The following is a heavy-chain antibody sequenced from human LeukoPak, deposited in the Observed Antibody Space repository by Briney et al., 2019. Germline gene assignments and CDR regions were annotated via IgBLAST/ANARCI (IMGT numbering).Heavy chain of an antibody. CDR1: GYTFSNFG. J-gene: IGHJ4*02. CDR2: ISGNNDNP. D-gene: IGHD2-2*01. Sequence: GASVKVPCKASGYTFSNFGISWVRQAPGQGLEWMGWISGNNDNPNYGQKFQGRFTVTTDSSTSTAYMELRDLRSDDTAVYYCARDGTSTDDYWGQGTLVTVSS. V-gene: IGHV1-18*01. CDR3: ARDGTSTDDY.